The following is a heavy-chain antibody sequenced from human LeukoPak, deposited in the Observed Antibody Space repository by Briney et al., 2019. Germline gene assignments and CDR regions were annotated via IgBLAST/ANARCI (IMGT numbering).Heavy chain of an antibody. CDR3: ARVRGDPYYYDSSGSSRWFDP. J-gene: IGHJ5*02. V-gene: IGHV4-59*01. CDR1: GGSISSYY. D-gene: IGHD3-22*01. Sequence: PSETLSLTCTVSGGSISSYYWSWIRQPPGKGLEWIGYTYYSGSTNYNPSLKSRVTISVDTSKNQFSLKLSSVTAADTAVYYCARVRGDPYYYDSSGSSRWFDPWGQGTLVTVSS. CDR2: TYYSGST.